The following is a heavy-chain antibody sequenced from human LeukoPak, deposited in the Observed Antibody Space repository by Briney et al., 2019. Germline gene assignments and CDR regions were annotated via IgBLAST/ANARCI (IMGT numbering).Heavy chain of an antibody. J-gene: IGHJ4*02. CDR2: INPSAGIT. D-gene: IGHD3-22*01. CDR1: GYTFTSYH. V-gene: IGHV1-46*01. CDR3: ARSQYITMIVARLYQFDD. Sequence: ASVKVSCKASGYTFTSYHMHWVRQAPGQGLDWMGIINPSAGITTYAQEFQGRVAMTKDTSTSTVYMELSSLRSEDTAVYYCARSQYITMIVARLYQFDDWSQGTLVTVSS.